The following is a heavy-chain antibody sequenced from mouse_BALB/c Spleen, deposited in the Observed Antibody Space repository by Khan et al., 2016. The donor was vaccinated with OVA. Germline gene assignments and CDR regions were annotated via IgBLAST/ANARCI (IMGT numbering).Heavy chain of an antibody. CDR1: AYTFTDYV. D-gene: IGHD3-3*01. CDR3: ARAGGDVVAY. V-gene: IGHV1-77*01. J-gene: IGHJ3*01. Sequence: QVQLQQSGPELVKPGASVKMSCKASAYTFTDYVMNWVKQRNGQGLEWIGQIYPGSDSTYYNENFKGKATLTADRSSSTAYMQLSNLTSEDSAVYFCARAGGDVVAYWGQGALVTVSA. CDR2: IYPGSDST.